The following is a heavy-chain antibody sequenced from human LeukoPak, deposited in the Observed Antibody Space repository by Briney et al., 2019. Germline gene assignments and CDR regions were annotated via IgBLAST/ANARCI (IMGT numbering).Heavy chain of an antibody. J-gene: IGHJ1*01. CDR3: ARDGGFGGATRAEYFQH. CDR2: IYYSGST. CDR1: GGSVSSRSYY. D-gene: IGHD3-10*01. V-gene: IGHV4-61*01. Sequence: SETLSLTCTVSGGSVSSRSYYWSWIRQPPGKGLEWIGYIYYSGSTNYNPSLTSRVTMSVDTSKNQFSLKLSSVTAADTAVYYCARDGGFGGATRAEYFQHWGQGTLVTVSS.